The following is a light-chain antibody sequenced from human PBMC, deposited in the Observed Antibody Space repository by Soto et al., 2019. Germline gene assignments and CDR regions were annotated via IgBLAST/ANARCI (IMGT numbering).Light chain of an antibody. V-gene: IGLV2-14*01. CDR3: SSYTTSITYV. CDR1: SXDVGGYHY. Sequence: QSALTQPPSASGSPGQSVTISCTGTSXDVGGYHYVSWYQQHPGKAPKLMIYEVNNRPSGVSNRFSGSKSGNTASLTISGLQAEDEADYYCSSYTTSITYVFGTGTKVTVL. CDR2: EVN. J-gene: IGLJ1*01.